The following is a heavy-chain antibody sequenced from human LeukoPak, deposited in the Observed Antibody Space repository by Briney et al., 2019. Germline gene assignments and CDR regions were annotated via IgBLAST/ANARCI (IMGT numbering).Heavy chain of an antibody. D-gene: IGHD2-2*01. CDR2: IYTSGST. J-gene: IGHJ3*02. V-gene: IGHV4-61*02. CDR3: ARWFLSDIVVVYDAFDI. CDR1: GGSISSGSYY. Sequence: SQTLSLTCTVSGGSISSGSYYWSWIRQPAGKGLEWIGRIYTSGSTNYNPSLKSRVTISVDTSKNQFSLKLSSVTAADTAVYYCARWFLSDIVVVYDAFDIWGQGTMVTVSS.